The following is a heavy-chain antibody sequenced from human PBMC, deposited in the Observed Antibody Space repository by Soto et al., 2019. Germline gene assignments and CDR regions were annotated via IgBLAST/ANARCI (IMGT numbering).Heavy chain of an antibody. CDR3: AKCGVVVELMTYYYYYMDV. D-gene: IGHD2-2*01. V-gene: IGHV3-23*01. CDR1: GFTFSSYA. J-gene: IGHJ6*03. CDR2: ISGSGGST. Sequence: EVQLLESGGGLVQPGGSLRLSCAASGFTFSSYAMSWVRQAPGKGLEWVSAISGSGGSTYYADSVKGRFTISRDNSKNTLYLQMNSLRAEDTAVYYCAKCGVVVELMTYYYYYMDVWGKGTTVTVSS.